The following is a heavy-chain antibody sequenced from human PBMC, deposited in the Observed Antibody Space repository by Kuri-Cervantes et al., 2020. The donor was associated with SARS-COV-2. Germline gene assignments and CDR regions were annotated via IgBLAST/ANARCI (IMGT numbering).Heavy chain of an antibody. V-gene: IGHV1-2*06. Sequence: ASVKVSCKASGYTFTGYYMHWVRQAPGRGLEWMGRINPNSGGTNYAQKFQGRVTMTRDTSTSTAYMELSRLRSDDTAVYYCAQLQFGDYYDSSGYPDAFDIWGQGTMVTVSS. J-gene: IGHJ3*02. D-gene: IGHD3-22*01. CDR1: GYTFTGYY. CDR3: AQLQFGDYYDSSGYPDAFDI. CDR2: INPNSGGT.